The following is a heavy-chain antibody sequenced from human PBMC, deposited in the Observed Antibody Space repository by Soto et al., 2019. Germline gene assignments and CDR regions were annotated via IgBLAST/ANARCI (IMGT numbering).Heavy chain of an antibody. Sequence: QVQLVESGGGVVQPGRSLRLSCAASGFTFSSYAMHWVRQAPGKGLEWVAVISYDGSNKYYADSVKGRFTISRDNSKNTLYLQMNSLRAEDTAVYYCAREANGYCSSTSCYDYYYYGMDVWGQGTTVTVSS. CDR3: AREANGYCSSTSCYDYYYYGMDV. V-gene: IGHV3-30-3*01. J-gene: IGHJ6*02. D-gene: IGHD2-2*01. CDR2: ISYDGSNK. CDR1: GFTFSSYA.